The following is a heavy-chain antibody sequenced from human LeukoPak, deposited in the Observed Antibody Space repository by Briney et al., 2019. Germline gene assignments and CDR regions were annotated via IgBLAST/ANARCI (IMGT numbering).Heavy chain of an antibody. J-gene: IGHJ4*02. Sequence: SETLSLTCTVSGGSISSYYWSWIRQPPGKGLEWIGYIYYSGSTNYNPSLKSRVTISVDTSKNQFSLKLSSVTAADTAVYYCARGRGYCSSTSCYFLFDYWGQGTLVTVSS. V-gene: IGHV4-59*12. CDR1: GGSISSYY. CDR3: ARGRGYCSSTSCYFLFDY. D-gene: IGHD2-2*01. CDR2: IYYSGST.